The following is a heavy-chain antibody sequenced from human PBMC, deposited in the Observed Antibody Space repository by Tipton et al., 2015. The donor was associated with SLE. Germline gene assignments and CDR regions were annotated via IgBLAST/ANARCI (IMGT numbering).Heavy chain of an antibody. V-gene: IGHV3-33*01. Sequence: QLVQSGGGVVQPGRSLRLSCAASGFTFSSYGMHWVRQAPGKGLEWVAVIWYDGSNKYYADSVKGRFTISRDNSKNTLYLQMNSLRAEDTAVYYCARADSSSWYVDYWGQGTLVTVSS. J-gene: IGHJ4*02. CDR2: IWYDGSNK. CDR1: GFTFSSYG. D-gene: IGHD6-13*01. CDR3: ARADSSSWYVDY.